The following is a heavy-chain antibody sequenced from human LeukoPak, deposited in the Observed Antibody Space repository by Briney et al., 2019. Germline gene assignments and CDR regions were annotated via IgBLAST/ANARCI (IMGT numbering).Heavy chain of an antibody. CDR3: AKGSGFLEWLLPDY. V-gene: IGHV3-23*01. CDR1: GFTFSSYA. D-gene: IGHD3-3*01. CDR2: ISGSGGST. J-gene: IGHJ4*02. Sequence: GGSLRLSXAASGFTFSSYAMSWVRQAPGKGLEWVSAISGSGGSTYYADSVKGRFTISRDNSKNTLYLQMNSLRAEDTAVYYCAKGSGFLEWLLPDYWGQGTLVTVSS.